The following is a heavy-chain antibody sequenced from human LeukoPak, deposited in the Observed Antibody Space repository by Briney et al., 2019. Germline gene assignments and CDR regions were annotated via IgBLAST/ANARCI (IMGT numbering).Heavy chain of an antibody. V-gene: IGHV4-38-2*02. CDR1: GYSISSGYY. CDR2: IYHSGST. CDR3: ARESPAYYDSSGYYNDDAFDI. J-gene: IGHJ3*02. Sequence: ASETLSLTCTVSGYSISSGYYWGWIRQPPGKGLEWIGSIYHSGSTYYNPSLKSRVTISVDTSKNQFSLKLSSVTAADTAVYYCARESPAYYDSSGYYNDDAFDIWGQGTMVTVSS. D-gene: IGHD3-22*01.